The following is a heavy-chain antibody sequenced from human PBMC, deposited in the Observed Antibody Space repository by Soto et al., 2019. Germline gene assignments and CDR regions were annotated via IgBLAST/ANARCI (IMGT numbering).Heavy chain of an antibody. CDR1: GYTFISYG. J-gene: IGHJ4*02. V-gene: IGHV1-18*01. CDR3: ASYQDLARQVAPDY. CDR2: ISGYNGNT. Sequence: ASVKVSCKTSGYTFISYGTSWVRQAPGQGLEWMGWISGYNGNTNYAQKFQGRVTMTKDTSTSTAYMEMRNLRSDDTAVYYCASYQDLARQVAPDYWGQGTLVTVFS. D-gene: IGHD2-21*01.